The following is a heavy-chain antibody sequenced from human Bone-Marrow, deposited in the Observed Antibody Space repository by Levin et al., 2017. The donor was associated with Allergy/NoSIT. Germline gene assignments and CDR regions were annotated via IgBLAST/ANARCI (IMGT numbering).Heavy chain of an antibody. Sequence: RASVKVSCKGSGYSFSNYWIAWVRQMPGKGLEWMGMIYPGDSGTRYTPSFLGQVTMSADKSTSTAYLQWSSLKASDSAMYYCARGFDRFWPNYNWFDPWGQGTLVTVAP. V-gene: IGHV5-51*01. J-gene: IGHJ5*02. CDR1: GYSFSNYW. CDR3: ARGFDRFWPNYNWFDP. CDR2: IYPGDSGT. D-gene: IGHD3-9*01.